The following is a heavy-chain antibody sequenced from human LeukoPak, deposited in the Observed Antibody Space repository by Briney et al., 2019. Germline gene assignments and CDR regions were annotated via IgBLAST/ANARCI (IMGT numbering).Heavy chain of an antibody. J-gene: IGHJ4*02. CDR2: ISSSGSTI. Sequence: QPGGSLRLSCAASGFTFSSYEMNWVRQAPGKGLEWVSYISSSGSTIYYADSVKGRFTISRDNAKNSLYLQMNSLRAEDTAVYYCAREVRGVIIGWSQGTLVTVSS. CDR3: AREVRGVIIG. D-gene: IGHD3-10*01. CDR1: GFTFSSYE. V-gene: IGHV3-48*03.